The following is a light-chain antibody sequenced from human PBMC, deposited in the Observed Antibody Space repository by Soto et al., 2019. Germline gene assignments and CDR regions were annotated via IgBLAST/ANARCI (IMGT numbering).Light chain of an antibody. V-gene: IGLV1-44*01. Sequence: QSVLTQPPSASATPGQRVTISCSGSISNIGGNTVNWYQQLPGTAPKLLMYTNNQRPSGVPDRFSGSKSGTSASLAISGLQSEDEADYYCAAWDDSLNGVVFGGGTKLTVL. J-gene: IGLJ2*01. CDR1: ISNIGGNT. CDR2: TNN. CDR3: AAWDDSLNGVV.